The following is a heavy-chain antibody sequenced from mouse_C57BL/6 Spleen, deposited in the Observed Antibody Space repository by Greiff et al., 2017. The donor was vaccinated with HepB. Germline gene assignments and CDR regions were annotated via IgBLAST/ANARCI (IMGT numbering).Heavy chain of an antibody. CDR2: IYPGDGDT. D-gene: IGHD1-1*01. Sequence: QVQLKESGAELVKPGASVKISCKASGYAFTSYWMNWVKQRPGKGLEWIGQIYPGDGDTNYNGKFKGKATLTADKSSSTAYMQLNSLTSEDSAVYFCERQSYARSYFDYWGQGTTLTVSS. CDR1: GYAFTSYW. CDR3: ERQSYARSYFDY. V-gene: IGHV1-80*01. J-gene: IGHJ2*01.